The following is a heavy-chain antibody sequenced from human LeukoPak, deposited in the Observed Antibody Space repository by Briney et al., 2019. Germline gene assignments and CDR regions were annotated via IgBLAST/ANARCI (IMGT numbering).Heavy chain of an antibody. CDR2: MNPNSGNT. CDR3: ARVGLSDAFDI. J-gene: IGHJ3*02. V-gene: IGHV1-8*01. Sequence: ASVKVSCKASGYTFTSYDINWVRQATGQGLEWMGWMNPNSGNTGYAQKFQGRVTMTRDTSISTAYMELSRLRSDDTAVYYCARVGLSDAFDIWGQGTMVTVSS. CDR1: GYTFTSYD. D-gene: IGHD2/OR15-2a*01.